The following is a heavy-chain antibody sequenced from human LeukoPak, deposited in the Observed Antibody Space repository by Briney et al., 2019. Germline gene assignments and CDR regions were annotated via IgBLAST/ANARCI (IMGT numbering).Heavy chain of an antibody. CDR3: ARTSRVVPAAGNNWFDP. V-gene: IGHV1-69*04. D-gene: IGHD2-2*01. J-gene: IGHJ5*02. CDR2: IIPIFGIA. Sequence: SVKVSCKASGGTFSSYAISWVRQAPGQGLEWMGRIIPIFGIANYAQKFQDRVTITADKSTSTAYMELSSLRSEDTAVYYCARTSRVVPAAGNNWFDPWGQGTLVTVSS. CDR1: GGTFSSYA.